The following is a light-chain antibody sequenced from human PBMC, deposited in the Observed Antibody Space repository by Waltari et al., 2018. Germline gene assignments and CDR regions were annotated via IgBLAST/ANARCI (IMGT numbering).Light chain of an antibody. CDR1: SGHSSNI. V-gene: IGLV4-69*01. CDR2: VNSDGSH. J-gene: IGLJ3*02. CDR3: ETGGHGTWV. Sequence: QLVLTQSPSVSASLGASVKLTCTLGSGHSSNIIAWLQQQPEKGPRFLMKVNSDGSHTKGDDIPDRFSGSSSGAERYLTISGLQSEDEAEYYCETGGHGTWVIGGGTKVTVL.